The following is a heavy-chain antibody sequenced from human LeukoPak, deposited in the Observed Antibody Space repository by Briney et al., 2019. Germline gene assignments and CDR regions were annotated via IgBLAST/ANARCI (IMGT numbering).Heavy chain of an antibody. J-gene: IGHJ6*02. CDR1: GGTFSSYA. CDR2: IIPIFGIA. CDR3: ARERYPILDYYYGMDA. Sequence: SVKVSCKASGGTFSSYAISWVRQAPGQGLEWMGRIIPIFGIANYAQKFQGRVTITADKSTSTAYMELSSLRSEDTAVYYCARERYPILDYYYGMDAWGQGTTVTVSS. V-gene: IGHV1-69*04. D-gene: IGHD1-14*01.